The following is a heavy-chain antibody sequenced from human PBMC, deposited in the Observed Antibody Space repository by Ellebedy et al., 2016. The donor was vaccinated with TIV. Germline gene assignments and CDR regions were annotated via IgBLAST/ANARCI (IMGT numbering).Heavy chain of an antibody. J-gene: IGHJ2*01. Sequence: PGGSLRLSCAASGFSLTGSDLHWVRRPPGKGLEWVSASGAAGDTYYPDSVRGRFTISRESAKNSFYLQMNSLTAGDTAVYYCARGGPGGDNWFFGLWGRGTRVTVSS. V-gene: IGHV3-13*01. CDR1: GFSLTGSD. CDR2: SGAAGDT. CDR3: ARGGPGGDNWFFGL. D-gene: IGHD3-10*01.